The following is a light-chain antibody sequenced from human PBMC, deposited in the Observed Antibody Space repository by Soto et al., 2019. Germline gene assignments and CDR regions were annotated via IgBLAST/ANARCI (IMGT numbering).Light chain of an antibody. CDR1: SSDVGGYNY. Sequence: QSVLTQPPSASGSPGQSVTISCTGTSSDVGGYNYVSWYQQHPGKAPKLMIYEVSKRPSGVPDRFSGSKSGNTASLTVSGLQAEDEAGYYCSSYAGSNNVIFGGGTKLNVL. V-gene: IGLV2-8*01. J-gene: IGLJ2*01. CDR2: EVS. CDR3: SSYAGSNNVI.